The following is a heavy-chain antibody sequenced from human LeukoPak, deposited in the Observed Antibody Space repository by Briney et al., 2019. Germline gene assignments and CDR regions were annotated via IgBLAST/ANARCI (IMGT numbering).Heavy chain of an antibody. CDR2: MGHFAGDI. J-gene: IGHJ5*02. CDR3: ARDPYTGSMFDL. CDR1: GFTFSNAW. V-gene: IGHV3-21*01. D-gene: IGHD1-1*01. Sequence: PGGSLRLSCAASGFTFSNAWMSWVRQAPGKGLEWVAFMGHFAGDIFYADSVKGRFNISRDDAKASVYLQMNSLRVDDTAVYFCARDPYTGSMFDLWGHGTLVTVSS.